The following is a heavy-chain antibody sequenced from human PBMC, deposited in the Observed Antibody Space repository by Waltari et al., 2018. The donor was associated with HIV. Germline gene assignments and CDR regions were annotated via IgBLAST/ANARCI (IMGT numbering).Heavy chain of an antibody. CDR1: GYSFTTYW. D-gene: IGHD4-17*01. J-gene: IGHJ2*01. Sequence: EVQLVQSGAEVKKPGESLKISCKGSGYSFTTYWIGWVRQVPGKDLDWMGNFKPADSVTTYSPSFEGQVTISGGRSINTGYRQWSSLRASDSAIYYCARRQRRDYGVVVWYFDLWGRGTLVTVSA. CDR2: FKPADSVT. V-gene: IGHV5-51*03. CDR3: ARRQRRDYGVVVWYFDL.